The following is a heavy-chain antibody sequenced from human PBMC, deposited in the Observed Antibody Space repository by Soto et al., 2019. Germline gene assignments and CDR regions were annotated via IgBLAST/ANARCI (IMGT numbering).Heavy chain of an antibody. CDR1: GDSVSSSNYY. CDR3: ARGFKRRSTYWYFDL. V-gene: IGHV4-39*01. J-gene: IGHJ2*01. Sequence: PSETLSLTCAVSGDSVSSSNYYWGWIRQPPGKGLEWIGSMYNGGSTYYNPSLKSRVTISVDTSKNQFSLELSSVTAADTAVYYCARGFKRRSTYWYFDLWGRGTLVTVSS. CDR2: MYNGGST. D-gene: IGHD4-17*01.